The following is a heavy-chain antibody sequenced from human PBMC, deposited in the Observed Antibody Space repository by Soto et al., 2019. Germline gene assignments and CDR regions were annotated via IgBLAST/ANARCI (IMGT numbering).Heavy chain of an antibody. D-gene: IGHD3-3*01. CDR1: GFSFSTYS. Sequence: EVQLVESGGGQVKPGGSLRLSCAASGFSFSTYSMNWVRQAPGKGLEWVSSIHSSRRYIYYADSVKGRFTISRDNAKNSLFLQMSSLRAEDTAVYYCARGSQNFWMREDAFDIWGQGTMVSVSS. J-gene: IGHJ3*02. CDR3: ARGSQNFWMREDAFDI. CDR2: IHSSRRYI. V-gene: IGHV3-21*01.